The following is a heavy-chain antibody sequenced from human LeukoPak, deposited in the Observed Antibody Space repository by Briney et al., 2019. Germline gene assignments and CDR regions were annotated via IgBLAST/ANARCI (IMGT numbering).Heavy chain of an antibody. CDR1: GGTFSSYA. Sequence: PRASVKVSCKASGGTFSSYAISWVRQAPGQGLEWMGGIIPIFGTANYAQKFQGRVTITADKSSTTVYMGLSSLRSEDTAVYYCASPPVPQAAAITPGYFYYYMDVWGKGTTVTVSS. CDR3: ASPPVPQAAAITPGYFYYYMDV. V-gene: IGHV1-69*06. D-gene: IGHD6-13*01. CDR2: IIPIFGTA. J-gene: IGHJ6*03.